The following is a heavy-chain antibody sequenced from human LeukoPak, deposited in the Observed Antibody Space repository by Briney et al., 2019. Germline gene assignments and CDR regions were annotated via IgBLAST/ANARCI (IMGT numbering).Heavy chain of an antibody. Sequence: SETLSLTCTVSGGSISSSSYYWGWIRQPPGKGLEWIGSIYYSGSTYYNPSLKSRVTISVDTSKNQFSLKLSSVTAADTAVYYCARDLSIYGVVVVVAAPSNAFDIWGQGTMVTVSS. J-gene: IGHJ3*02. CDR1: GGSISSSSYY. D-gene: IGHD2-15*01. CDR3: ARDLSIYGVVVVVAAPSNAFDI. CDR2: IYYSGST. V-gene: IGHV4-39*07.